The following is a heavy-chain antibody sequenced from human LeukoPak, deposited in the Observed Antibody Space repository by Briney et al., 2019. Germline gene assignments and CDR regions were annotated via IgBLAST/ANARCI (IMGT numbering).Heavy chain of an antibody. CDR2: ISGSVGST. CDR1: GYTFSSYA. V-gene: IGHV3-23*01. Sequence: GGSLRLSCAASGYTFSSYAMSWVRQAPGKGLEWVSAISGSVGSTYYAHSVKGRFTISRDNSKNTLYMQMNSLRAEDTAVYYCAKDSRAAAADYWGQGTLVTVSS. J-gene: IGHJ4*02. CDR3: AKDSRAAAADY. D-gene: IGHD6-13*01.